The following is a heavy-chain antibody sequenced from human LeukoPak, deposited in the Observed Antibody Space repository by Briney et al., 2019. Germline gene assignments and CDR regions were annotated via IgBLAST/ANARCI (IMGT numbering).Heavy chain of an antibody. CDR2: IYYSGST. V-gene: IGHV4-59*01. J-gene: IGHJ4*02. D-gene: IGHD6-19*01. CDR3: AGDTGSSGVDY. CDR1: GGSIRSYY. Sequence: SETLSLTCTVSGGSIRSYYWSWIRQPPGKGLEWIGYIYYSGSTNYNPSLKSRVTISVDTSKNQFSLKLSSVTAADTAVYYCAGDTGSSGVDYWGQGTLVTVSS.